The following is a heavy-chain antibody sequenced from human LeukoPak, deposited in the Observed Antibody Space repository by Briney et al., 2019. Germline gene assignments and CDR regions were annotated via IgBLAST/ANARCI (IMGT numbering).Heavy chain of an antibody. CDR2: IIPIFGTA. V-gene: IGHV1-69*06. CDR3: ARRNQLELRHDPHYYYYYMDV. Sequence: ASVKVSCKASGGTFSSYAISWVRQAPGQGLEWMGGIIPIFGTANYAQKFQGRVTITADKSTSTAYMELSSLRSEDTAVYYCARRNQLELRHDPHYYYYYMDVWGKGTTVTVSS. D-gene: IGHD1-7*01. CDR1: GGTFSSYA. J-gene: IGHJ6*03.